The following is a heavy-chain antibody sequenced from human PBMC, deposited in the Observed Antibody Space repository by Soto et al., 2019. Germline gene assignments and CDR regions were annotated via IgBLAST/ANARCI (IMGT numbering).Heavy chain of an antibody. CDR3: ARALTSITSFGVVIGHYGMDV. CDR2: INPNSGGT. CDR1: GYTFTGYY. V-gene: IGHV1-2*02. J-gene: IGHJ6*02. D-gene: IGHD3-3*01. Sequence: ASVKVSCKASGYTFTGYYMHWVRHAPGQGXEWMGWINPNSGGTNYAQKFQGRVTMTRDTSISTAYMELSRLRSDDTAVYYCARALTSITSFGVVIGHYGMDVWGQGTTVTVSS.